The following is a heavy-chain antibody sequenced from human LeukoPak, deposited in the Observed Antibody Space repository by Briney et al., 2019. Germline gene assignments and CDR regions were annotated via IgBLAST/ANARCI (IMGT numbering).Heavy chain of an antibody. D-gene: IGHD2-2*02. CDR1: GGSFSGYY. V-gene: IGHV4-34*01. CDR3: ARDLAADYTGDY. CDR2: INHSGST. Sequence: SETLSLTCAVYGGSFSGYYWSWIRQPPGKGLEWIGEINHSGSTNYNPSLKSRVTISVDTSKNQFSLKLSSVTAADTAVYYCARDLAADYTGDYWGQGTLVTVSS. J-gene: IGHJ4*02.